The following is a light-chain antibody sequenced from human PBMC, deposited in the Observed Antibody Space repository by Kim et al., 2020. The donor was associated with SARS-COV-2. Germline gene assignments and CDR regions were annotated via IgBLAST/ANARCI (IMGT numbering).Light chain of an antibody. CDR2: DVS. J-gene: IGLJ1*01. V-gene: IGLV2-11*01. CDR1: SSVVGGYNY. CDR3: CSYAGSYTDV. Sequence: GQSVTLSCTGTSSVVGGYNYVSWYQQHPGKAPKLMIYDVSKRPSGVPDLFSGSKSGNSASLTISGLQAEDEADYYCCSYAGSYTDVFGTGTKVTVL.